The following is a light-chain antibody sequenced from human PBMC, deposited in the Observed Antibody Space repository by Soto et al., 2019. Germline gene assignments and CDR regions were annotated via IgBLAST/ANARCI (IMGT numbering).Light chain of an antibody. V-gene: IGLV1-51*01. CDR3: GTWDISLSAGV. CDR1: GSNIGPNY. Sequence: QSVLTQPPSASGTPGQRVTMSCSGSGSNIGPNYVSWYQQLPGTAPKLLIYDDDKRPSGIPDRFSGSKSGTSATLGITGLQTGDEADYYCGTWDISLSAGVFGGGTKLTVL. J-gene: IGLJ3*02. CDR2: DDD.